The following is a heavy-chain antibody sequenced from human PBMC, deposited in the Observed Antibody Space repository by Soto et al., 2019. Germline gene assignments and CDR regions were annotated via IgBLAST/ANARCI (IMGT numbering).Heavy chain of an antibody. Sequence: PSQTLSLTCAISGDSVSSNSAAWNWIRQSPSRGLEWLGRTYYRSKWYNDYAVSVKSRITINPDTSKNQFSLQLNSVTPEDTAVYFCARGVYGFEMGGYQNCMDVWGQGTSVTVSS. CDR3: ARGVYGFEMGGYQNCMDV. D-gene: IGHD3-3*01. CDR2: TYYRSKWYN. J-gene: IGHJ6*02. V-gene: IGHV6-1*01. CDR1: GDSVSSNSAA.